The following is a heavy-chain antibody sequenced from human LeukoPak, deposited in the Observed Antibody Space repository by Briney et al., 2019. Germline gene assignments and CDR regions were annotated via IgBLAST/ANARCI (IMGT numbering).Heavy chain of an antibody. CDR3: ARGARGSSSNYDWFDP. Sequence: ASVKVSCKASGYTFTRYTMNWVRQAPGQGLKWMGWINTNTGNPTYAQGFTGRFVFSLDTSVSTAYLQISSLKAEDTAVYYCARGARGSSSNYDWFDPWGQGTLVTVSS. CDR2: INTNTGNP. D-gene: IGHD6-13*01. CDR1: GYTFTRYT. J-gene: IGHJ5*02. V-gene: IGHV7-4-1*02.